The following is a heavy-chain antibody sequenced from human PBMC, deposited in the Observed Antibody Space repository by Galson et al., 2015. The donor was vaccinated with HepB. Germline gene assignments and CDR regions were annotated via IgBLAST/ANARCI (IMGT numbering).Heavy chain of an antibody. D-gene: IGHD3-10*01. CDR2: ISAYNGNT. CDR1: GYTFTSYG. J-gene: IGHJ6*02. V-gene: IGHV1-18*01. CDR3: ARDGTPRVTQAGYGMDV. Sequence: SVKVSCKASGYTFTSYGISWVRQAPGQGLEWMGWISAYNGNTNYAQKLQGRVTMTTDTSTSTAYMELRSLRSDDTAVYYCARDGTPRVTQAGYGMDVWGQGTTVTVSS.